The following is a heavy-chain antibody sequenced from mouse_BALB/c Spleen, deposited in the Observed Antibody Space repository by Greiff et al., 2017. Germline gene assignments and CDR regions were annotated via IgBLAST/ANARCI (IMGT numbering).Heavy chain of an antibody. CDR1: GFTFSDYY. V-gene: IGHV5-4*02. CDR2: ISDGGSYT. D-gene: IGHD2-1*01. Sequence: EVQRVESGGGLVKPGGSLKLSCAASGFTFSDYYMYWVRQTPEKRLEWVATISDGGSYTYYPDSVKGRFTISRDNARNILYLQMSSLRSEDTAMYYCARDFYYGNFFAYWGQGTLVTVSA. J-gene: IGHJ3*01. CDR3: ARDFYYGNFFAY.